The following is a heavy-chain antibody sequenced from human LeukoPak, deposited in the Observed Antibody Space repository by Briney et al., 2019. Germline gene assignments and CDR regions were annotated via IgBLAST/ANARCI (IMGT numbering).Heavy chain of an antibody. CDR2: IYQSGST. D-gene: IGHD5-12*01. V-gene: IGHV4-4*02. J-gene: IGHJ5*02. CDR1: GGSISSRNW. CDR3: ARDRAEGGGYWFDP. Sequence: SGTLSLTCAVSGGSISSRNWWSWVRQPPGKGLEWIGEIYQSGSTNYNPSLKSRVTISVDTSKNQFSLKLTSVTAADTAVYYCARDRAEGGGYWFDPWGQGTLVTVSS.